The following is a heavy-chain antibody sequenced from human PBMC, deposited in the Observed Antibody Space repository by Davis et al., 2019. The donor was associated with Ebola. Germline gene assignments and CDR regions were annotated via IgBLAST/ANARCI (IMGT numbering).Heavy chain of an antibody. J-gene: IGHJ4*02. CDR1: GFTFSSYA. CDR3: AKGYDFWSGYLGDY. Sequence: PGGFLRLSCAASGFTFSSYAMSWVRQAPGKGLEWVSVIGGSGGSTYYADSVKGRFTISRDNSKTTLYLQMNSLRAEDTAVYYCAKGYDFWSGYLGDYWGQGTLVTVSS. D-gene: IGHD3-3*01. CDR2: IGGSGGST. V-gene: IGHV3-23*01.